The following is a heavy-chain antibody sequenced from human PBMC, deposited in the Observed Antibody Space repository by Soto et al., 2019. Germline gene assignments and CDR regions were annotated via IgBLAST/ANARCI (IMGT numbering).Heavy chain of an antibody. CDR3: ARSHSAYHYHAMDA. V-gene: IGHV1-2*02. CDR1: GGTFSSYA. Sequence: VASVKVSCKASGGTFSSYAISWVRQAPGQGLEWMGGIIPNSGDTNYAQRFKGRVSMTSDTSINTAYLELSRLRPGDTAVFFCARSHSAYHYHAMDAWGQGTTVTVSS. CDR2: IIPNSGDT. J-gene: IGHJ6*02.